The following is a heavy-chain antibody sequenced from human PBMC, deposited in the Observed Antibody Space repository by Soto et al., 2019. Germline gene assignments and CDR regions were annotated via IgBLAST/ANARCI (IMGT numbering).Heavy chain of an antibody. Sequence: EVQLVETGGGLIQPGGSLRLSCAASGFTVSSNYMSWVRQAPGKGLEWVSVIYSGGSTYYADSVKGRFTISRDNSKNTLYLQMNSLRAEDTAVYYCAREGKTVAGPSVDAFDIWGQGTMVTVSS. CDR3: AREGKTVAGPSVDAFDI. CDR2: IYSGGST. V-gene: IGHV3-53*02. D-gene: IGHD6-19*01. CDR1: GFTVSSNY. J-gene: IGHJ3*02.